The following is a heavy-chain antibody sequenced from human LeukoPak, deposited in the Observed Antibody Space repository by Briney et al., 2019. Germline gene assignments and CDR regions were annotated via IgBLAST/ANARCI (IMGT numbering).Heavy chain of an antibody. Sequence: PGGSLRLSCAASGFTFSSYWMNWVRRAPGKGLEWVAVVWYDGSKTYSADSVKGRITISRDDSKNTLYLQMNSLRAEDTAVYYCARGVDYYDSSGTIDYWGQGTLVTVSS. CDR1: GFTFSSYW. J-gene: IGHJ4*02. CDR3: ARGVDYYDSSGTIDY. D-gene: IGHD3-22*01. V-gene: IGHV3-33*08. CDR2: VWYDGSKT.